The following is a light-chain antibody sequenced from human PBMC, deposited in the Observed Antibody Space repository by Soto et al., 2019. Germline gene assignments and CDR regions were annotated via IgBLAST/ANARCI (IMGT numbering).Light chain of an antibody. Sequence: EIVMTQSPATLSVSPGERATLSCRASQSISSDLVWYQQKPGQAPRLLIFHSSTRATGIPARFSGSGSGTEFTLTISSLQSEDFAVYFCQHYGDSSWTFGQGTRVEIK. CDR1: QSISSD. CDR3: QHYGDSSWT. V-gene: IGKV3-15*01. CDR2: HSS. J-gene: IGKJ1*01.